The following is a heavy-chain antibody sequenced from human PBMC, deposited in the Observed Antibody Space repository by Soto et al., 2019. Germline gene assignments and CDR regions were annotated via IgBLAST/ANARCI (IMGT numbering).Heavy chain of an antibody. Sequence: TSETLSLTCTVSGGSISSGDYYWSWIRQPPGKGLEWIGYIYYSGSTYYNPSLKSRVTISVDTSKNQFSLKLSSVTAADTAAYYCARDDRGYSYGLVYWGQGTLVTVSS. V-gene: IGHV4-30-4*01. CDR3: ARDDRGYSYGLVY. D-gene: IGHD5-18*01. J-gene: IGHJ4*02. CDR2: IYYSGST. CDR1: GGSISSGDYY.